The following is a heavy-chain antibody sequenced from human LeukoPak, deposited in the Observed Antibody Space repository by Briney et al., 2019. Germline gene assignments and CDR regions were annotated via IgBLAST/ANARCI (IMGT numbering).Heavy chain of an antibody. D-gene: IGHD5-24*01. CDR2: ISYDGRNK. J-gene: IGHJ4*02. V-gene: IGHV3-30*18. Sequence: GGSLRLSCAASGFTFNSYGMHWVRQAPGKGLEWVAVISYDGRNKFYADSVKGRFTISRDSFKKTLFLQMNSLRTEDTAVYYCAKGDGTTSACDYWGQGTLVTVSS. CDR1: GFTFNSYG. CDR3: AKGDGTTSACDY.